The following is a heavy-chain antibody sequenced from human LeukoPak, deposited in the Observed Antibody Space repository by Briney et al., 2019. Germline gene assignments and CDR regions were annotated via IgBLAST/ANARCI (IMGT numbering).Heavy chain of an antibody. D-gene: IGHD3-10*01. CDR2: IYRGGFT. J-gene: IGHJ3*02. Sequence: GGSLRLSCAASGFTVSDYYMNWVRQAPGKGLEWVSVIYRGGFTYYADSVRGRFSISRDNSKNTLYLQMNSLRAEDTAVYYCARGMGVVRESRAFDIWGQGTMVTVSS. CDR3: ARGMGVVRESRAFDI. V-gene: IGHV3-66*01. CDR1: GFTVSDYY.